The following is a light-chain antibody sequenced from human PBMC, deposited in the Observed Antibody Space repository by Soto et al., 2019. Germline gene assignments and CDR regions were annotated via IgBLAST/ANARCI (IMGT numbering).Light chain of an antibody. Sequence: QSVLTQPPSVSGSPGQSVTISCTGSSSDVGSYNRVSWYQQPPGTAPKLMIYEVSNRPSGVPDRFSGSKSDNTASLTISGLQAEDEADYYCSSYTSSNTWMFGGGTQLTVL. CDR2: EVS. J-gene: IGLJ3*02. V-gene: IGLV2-18*02. CDR3: SSYTSSNTWM. CDR1: SSDVGSYNR.